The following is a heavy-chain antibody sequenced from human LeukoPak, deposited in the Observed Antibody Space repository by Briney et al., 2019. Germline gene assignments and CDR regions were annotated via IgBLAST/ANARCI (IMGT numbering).Heavy chain of an antibody. D-gene: IGHD2/OR15-2a*01. CDR3: ARSSTPYYYYGMDV. Sequence: SETLSLTCTVSGGSISSYYWSWIRQPAGKGLEWIGRIYTSGSTNYNPSLKSRVTMSVDTSKNQFSLKLSSVAAADTAVYYCARSSTPYYYYGMDVWGQGTTVTVSS. V-gene: IGHV4-4*07. CDR2: IYTSGST. CDR1: GGSISSYY. J-gene: IGHJ6*02.